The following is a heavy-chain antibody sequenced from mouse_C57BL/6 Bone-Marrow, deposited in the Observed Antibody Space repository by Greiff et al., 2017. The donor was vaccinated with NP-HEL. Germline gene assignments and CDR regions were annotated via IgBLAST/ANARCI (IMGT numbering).Heavy chain of an antibody. J-gene: IGHJ4*01. CDR3: AREGRPYYGSIYAMDY. D-gene: IGHD1-1*01. CDR1: GYTFTSYW. Sequence: QVQLQQPGAELVRPGSSVKLSCKASGYTFTSYWMHWVKQRPIQGLEWIGNIDPSDSETHYNQKFKDKATLTVDKSSSTAYMQLSSLTSEDSAVYYCAREGRPYYGSIYAMDYWGQGTSVTVSS. CDR2: IDPSDSET. V-gene: IGHV1-52*01.